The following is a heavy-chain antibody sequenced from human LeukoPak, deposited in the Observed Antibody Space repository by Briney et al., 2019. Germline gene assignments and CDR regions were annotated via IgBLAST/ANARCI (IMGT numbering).Heavy chain of an antibody. J-gene: IGHJ5*02. CDR1: GGSFSGYY. CDR2: INHSVST. CDR3: ARGGWVPSP. V-gene: IGHV4-34*01. D-gene: IGHD4/OR15-4a*01. Sequence: SETLSLTCAVYGGSFSGYYWSWIRQPPGKGLEWIGEINHSVSTNNNPSPKSRVPISVDTSKSQFSRKLSSVTAADTAVYYRARGGWVPSPWGQGTLVTVSS.